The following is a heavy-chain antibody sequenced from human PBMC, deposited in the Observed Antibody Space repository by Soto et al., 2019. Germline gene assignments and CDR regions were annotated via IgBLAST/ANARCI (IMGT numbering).Heavy chain of an antibody. CDR3: AHSRCDGDWLQPYSSRYYYGMDV. CDR1: GFSLSTGGVG. V-gene: IGHV2-5*02. CDR2: IYWDDDK. J-gene: IGHJ6*02. Sequence: QITLKESGPSLVKPTQTLTLTCTFSGFSLSTGGVGVGWIRQPPGKALEWLALIYWDDDKRYSPSLRSRLTVTKDTSKNPVVLTKTNMDPVNTATYYGAHSRCDGDWLQPYSSRYYYGMDVWGQGTTVTVSS. D-gene: IGHD2-21*02.